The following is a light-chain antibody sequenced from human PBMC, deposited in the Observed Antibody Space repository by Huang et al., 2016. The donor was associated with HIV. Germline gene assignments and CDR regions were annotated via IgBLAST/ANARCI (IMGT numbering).Light chain of an antibody. CDR1: QSLSSQ. Sequence: EIVMTQSPATLSVSPGERVTLSCRASQSLSSQLAWYQQKRGQAPRLLIYGVSTRATDIPARFSGSGSGTDFTRTINSLQSEDFATYYCQQYNDWPLTFGQGTEVEIK. V-gene: IGKV3-15*01. CDR3: QQYNDWPLT. CDR2: GVS. J-gene: IGKJ1*01.